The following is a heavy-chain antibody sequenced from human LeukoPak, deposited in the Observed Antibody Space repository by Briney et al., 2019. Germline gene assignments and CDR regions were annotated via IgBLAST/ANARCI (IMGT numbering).Heavy chain of an antibody. J-gene: IGHJ4*02. CDR1: GGSISSSSYY. D-gene: IGHD4-17*01. Sequence: SETLSLTCTVSGGSISSSSYYWGWIRQPPEKGLEWIGSIYYSGSTYYNPSLKSRVTISVDTSKNQFSLKLSSVTAADTAVYYCARCNGDFSYYFDYWGQGTLVTISS. CDR3: ARCNGDFSYYFDY. V-gene: IGHV4-39*01. CDR2: IYYSGST.